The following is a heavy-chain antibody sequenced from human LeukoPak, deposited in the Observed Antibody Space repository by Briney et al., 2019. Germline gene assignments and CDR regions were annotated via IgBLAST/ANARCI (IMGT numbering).Heavy chain of an antibody. CDR1: GGSISSSSYY. CDR2: IYYSGST. Sequence: SETLSLTCTVSGGSISSSSYYWGWIRQPPGKGLEWIGSIYYSGSTYYNPSLKSRVTMSVDTSKNQFSLKLSSVTAADTAVYYCARDSGRYVWGSYRLMMIDAFDIWGQGTMVTVSS. J-gene: IGHJ3*02. CDR3: ARDSGRYVWGSYRLMMIDAFDI. V-gene: IGHV4-39*07. D-gene: IGHD3-16*02.